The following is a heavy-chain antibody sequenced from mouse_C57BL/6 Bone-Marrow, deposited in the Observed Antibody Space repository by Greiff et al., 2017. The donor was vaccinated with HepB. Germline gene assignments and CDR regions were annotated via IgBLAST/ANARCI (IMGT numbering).Heavy chain of an antibody. D-gene: IGHD1-1*01. CDR2: IHPNSGST. CDR1: GYTFTSYW. CDR3: ARSEYYYGSSYVAWFAY. Sequence: QVQLQQPGAELVKPGASVKLSCKASGYTFTSYWMHWVKQRPGQGLEWIGMIHPNSGSTNYNEKFKSKATLTVDKSSSTAYMQLSSLTSEDSAVYYCARSEYYYGSSYVAWFAYWGQGTLVTVSA. V-gene: IGHV1-64*01. J-gene: IGHJ3*01.